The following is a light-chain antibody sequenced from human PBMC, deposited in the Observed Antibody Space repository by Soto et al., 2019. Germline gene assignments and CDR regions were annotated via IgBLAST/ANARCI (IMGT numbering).Light chain of an antibody. V-gene: IGKV3-20*01. CDR3: QQYDGSPQT. CDR2: GAS. J-gene: IGKJ1*01. Sequence: VALTQSPGTLSLSPGERATLSCRASQTISRNFLAWYQQKPGQAPRLLMYGASKRATGIPDRFSGSGSGAEFTLTISRLEPEDFGVYHCQQYDGSPQTFGQGTKVDIK. CDR1: QTISRNF.